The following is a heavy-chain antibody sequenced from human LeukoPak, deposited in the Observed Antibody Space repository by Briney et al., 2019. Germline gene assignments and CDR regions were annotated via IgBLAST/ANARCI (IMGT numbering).Heavy chain of an antibody. J-gene: IGHJ4*02. CDR1: GYTFTGYY. Sequence: GASVKVSCKASGYTFTGYYMHWVRQAPGQGLEWMGWINPNSGGTNYAQKFQGRVTMTRDTSICTAYMELSRLRSDDTAVYYCARDEGNTMVRGVILYYFDYWGQGTLVTVSS. V-gene: IGHV1-2*02. CDR2: INPNSGGT. D-gene: IGHD3-10*01. CDR3: ARDEGNTMVRGVILYYFDY.